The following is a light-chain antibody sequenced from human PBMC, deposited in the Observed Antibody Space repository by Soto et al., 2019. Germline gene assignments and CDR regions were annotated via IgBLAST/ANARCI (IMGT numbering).Light chain of an antibody. CDR1: QSPVTSDGNTY. CDR2: KIF. CDR3: MQGTSWPYT. J-gene: IGKJ2*01. V-gene: IGKV2-30*01. Sequence: DVVMTQSPLSLSVIPGQPASFSCRSSQSPVTSDGNTYLNWFHQRPGQSPRRLIYKIFNRDSGVPDRFIGSGSGTEFTLKISRVEAEDVGIYYCMQGTSWPYTFGQGTKLEI.